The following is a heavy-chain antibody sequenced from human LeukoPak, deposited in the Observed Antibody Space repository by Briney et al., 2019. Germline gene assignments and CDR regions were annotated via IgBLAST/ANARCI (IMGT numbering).Heavy chain of an antibody. CDR3: AGEGSLDYYGSGSYDY. Sequence: SVKVSCKASGYTFTSYGISWVRQAPGQGLEWMGGIIPIFGTANYAQKFQGRVTITADESTSTAYMELSSLRSEDTAVYYCAGEGSLDYYGSGSYDYWGQGTLVTVSS. D-gene: IGHD3-10*01. CDR2: IIPIFGTA. V-gene: IGHV1-69*13. CDR1: GYTFTSYG. J-gene: IGHJ4*02.